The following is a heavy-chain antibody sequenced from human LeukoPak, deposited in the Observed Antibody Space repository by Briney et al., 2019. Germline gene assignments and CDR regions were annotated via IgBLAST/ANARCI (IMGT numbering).Heavy chain of an antibody. CDR2: ISGSGGST. D-gene: IGHD2-15*01. V-gene: IGHV3-23*01. CDR1: GFTFSSYA. CDR3: AKQLGYCSDGSCYFPY. J-gene: IGHJ4*02. Sequence: PGGSLRLSCAASGFTFSSYAMSWVRQAPGKGLEWVSGISGSGGSTYDADSVQGRFTISRDNSKSTLCLQMNSLRAEDTAVYYCAKQLGYCSDGSCYFPYWGQGTLVTVSS.